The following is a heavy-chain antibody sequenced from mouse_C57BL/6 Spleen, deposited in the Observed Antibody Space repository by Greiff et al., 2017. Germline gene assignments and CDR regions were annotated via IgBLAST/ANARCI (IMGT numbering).Heavy chain of an antibody. CDR3: ARSITTVVADGYFDV. CDR2: IDPSGSET. V-gene: IGHV1-52*01. J-gene: IGHJ1*03. Sequence: QVQLQQPGAELVRPGSSVKLSCKASGYTFTSYWMHWVKQRPIQGLEWIGNIDPSGSETHYNQKFKDKATLTVDKSSSTAYMQLSSLTSEDSAVDYCARSITTVVADGYFDVWGTGTTVTVSS. D-gene: IGHD1-1*01. CDR1: GYTFTSYW.